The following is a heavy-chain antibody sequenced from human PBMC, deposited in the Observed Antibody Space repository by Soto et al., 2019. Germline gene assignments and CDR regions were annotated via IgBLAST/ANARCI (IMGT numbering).Heavy chain of an antibody. CDR2: IVVGSGNT. J-gene: IGHJ6*02. Sequence: SVKVSCKASGFTFTSSAVQWVRQARGQRLEWIGWIVVGSGNTNYAQKFQERVTITRDMSTSTAYMELSSLRSEDTAVYYCAREARLYLSYYGMDVWGQGTTVTISS. D-gene: IGHD3-10*01. V-gene: IGHV1-58*01. CDR3: AREARLYLSYYGMDV. CDR1: GFTFTSSA.